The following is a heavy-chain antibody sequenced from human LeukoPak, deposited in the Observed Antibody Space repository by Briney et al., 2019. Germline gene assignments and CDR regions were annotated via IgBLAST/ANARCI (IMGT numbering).Heavy chain of an antibody. CDR3: ARDLYYYDSSGYYYPADY. Sequence: ASVKVSCKASGYTFTSYGISWVRQAPGHGLEWMGWISAYNGNTNYAQKLQGRVTMTTDTSTSTAYMELRSLRSDDTAVYYCARDLYYYDSSGYYYPADYWGQGTLVTVSS. CDR1: GYTFTSYG. V-gene: IGHV1-18*01. CDR2: ISAYNGNT. D-gene: IGHD3-22*01. J-gene: IGHJ4*02.